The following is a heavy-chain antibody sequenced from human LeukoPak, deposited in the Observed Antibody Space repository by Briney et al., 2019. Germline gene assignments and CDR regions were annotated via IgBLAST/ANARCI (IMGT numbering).Heavy chain of an antibody. D-gene: IGHD6-13*01. V-gene: IGHV3-23*01. CDR3: AKSRQQLPPVSRSYGMDV. CDR1: GFTFSSYA. Sequence: GGSLRLSCAASGFTFSSYAMSWVRQAPGKGLEWVSAISGSGGSTYYADSVKGRFTISRDNSKNTLYLQMNSLRAEDTAVYYCAKSRQQLPPVSRSYGMDVWGQGTTVTVSS. CDR2: ISGSGGST. J-gene: IGHJ6*02.